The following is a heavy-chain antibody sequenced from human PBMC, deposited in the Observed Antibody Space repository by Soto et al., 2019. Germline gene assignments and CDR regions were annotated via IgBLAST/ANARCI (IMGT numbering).Heavy chain of an antibody. CDR3: ARDLRPSGTEDD. Sequence: QVQLVQSGAEVKKPGSSVKVSCKTPGGSFRRYSISWVRQAPGQGLEWMGGINPISGTPHYAEKFQGRLTITADSSTYTADMELRSLRSDDTAVYYCARDLRPSGTEDDWGQGTLVTVSS. J-gene: IGHJ4*02. CDR1: GGSFRRYS. CDR2: INPISGTP. D-gene: IGHD2-2*01. V-gene: IGHV1-69*01.